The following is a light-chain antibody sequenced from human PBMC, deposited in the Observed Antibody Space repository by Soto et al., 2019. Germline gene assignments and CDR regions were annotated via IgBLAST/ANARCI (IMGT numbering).Light chain of an antibody. CDR3: SSYTSSSTRV. Sequence: QSVLTQPASVSGSPGPSITISCTGTSSDVGGYNYVSWYQQHPGKAPKLMIYDVSNRPSGVSKRFSGSKSGNTASLSISGLQAEDEADYYCSSYTSSSTRVFGTGTKVTVL. CDR1: SSDVGGYNY. V-gene: IGLV2-14*01. J-gene: IGLJ1*01. CDR2: DVS.